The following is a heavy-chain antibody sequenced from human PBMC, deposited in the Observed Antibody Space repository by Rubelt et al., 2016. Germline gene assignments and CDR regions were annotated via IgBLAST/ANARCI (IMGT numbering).Heavy chain of an antibody. J-gene: IGHJ4*02. CDR1: GYTFTTYG. V-gene: IGHV1-18*01. CDR2: IRADNGNT. CDR3: ARGAYCSGGSCPSDD. Sequence: QVQLVQSGAEVKKPGASVKVSCKASGYTFTTYGITWVRQAPGQGLEWMGWIRADNGNTNYAQKLQGRVTMTTDTSTSTAYMELRSLGTDDTAVDYCARGAYCSGGSCPSDDWGQGNLVTVSS. D-gene: IGHD2-15*01.